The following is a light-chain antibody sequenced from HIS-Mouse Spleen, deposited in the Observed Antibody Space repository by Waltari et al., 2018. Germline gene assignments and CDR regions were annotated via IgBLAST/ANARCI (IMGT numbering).Light chain of an antibody. CDR3: YSTDSSGNHRV. Sequence: SYELTQPPSVSVSPGQTARTTCSREALPNKYAYWYQQKSGPAPVLVIYEDSKRPSGIPERFSGSSSGTMATLTISGAQVEDEADYYCYSTDSSGNHRVFGGGTKLTVL. CDR2: EDS. V-gene: IGLV3-10*01. J-gene: IGLJ2*01. CDR1: ALPNKY.